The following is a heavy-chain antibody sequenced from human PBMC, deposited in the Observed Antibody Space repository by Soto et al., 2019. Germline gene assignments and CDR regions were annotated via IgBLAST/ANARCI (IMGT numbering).Heavy chain of an antibody. J-gene: IGHJ1*01. D-gene: IGHD3-22*01. Sequence: SETLSLTCTVSGGSISSGGYYWSWIRQHPGKGLEWIGYIYYSGNTYYNPSLKSRVTISVDTSKNQFSLKLSSVTAADTAVYYCARGTYRFYYDSGGYYDCFQHWGQGTLVTVSS. V-gene: IGHV4-31*03. CDR3: ARGTYRFYYDSGGYYDCFQH. CDR1: GGSISSGGYY. CDR2: IYYSGNT.